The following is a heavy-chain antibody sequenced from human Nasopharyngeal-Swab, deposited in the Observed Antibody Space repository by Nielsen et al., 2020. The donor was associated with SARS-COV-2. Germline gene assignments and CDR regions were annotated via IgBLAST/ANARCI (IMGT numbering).Heavy chain of an antibody. Sequence: ASVKVSCKVSGYTLTELSMHWVRQAPGKGLEWMGGFDPEDGETIYAQKFQGRVTMTEDTSTDTAYMELSSLRSEDTVVYYCRVVPAAMWYYYYGMDVWGQGTTVTVSS. J-gene: IGHJ6*02. CDR1: GYTLTELS. CDR2: FDPEDGET. CDR3: RVVPAAMWYYYYGMDV. V-gene: IGHV1-24*01. D-gene: IGHD2-2*01.